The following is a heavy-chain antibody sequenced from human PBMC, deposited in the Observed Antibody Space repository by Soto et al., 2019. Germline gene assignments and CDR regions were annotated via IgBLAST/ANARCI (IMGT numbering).Heavy chain of an antibody. V-gene: IGHV4-59*08. CDR3: ARRSNWFDP. CDR2: ISYSGST. Sequence: PSETLSLTCTVSGGSISSYYWSWVRQPPGKGLECIGYISYSGSTNYNPSLKSRVTISVDTSKNEFSLKLTSVTAADTAVYYCARRSNWFDPWGQGTLVTVSS. J-gene: IGHJ5*02. CDR1: GGSISSYY.